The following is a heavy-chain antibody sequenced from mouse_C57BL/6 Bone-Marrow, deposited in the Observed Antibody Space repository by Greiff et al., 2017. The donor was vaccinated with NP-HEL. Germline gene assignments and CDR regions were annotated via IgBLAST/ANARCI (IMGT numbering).Heavy chain of an antibody. J-gene: IGHJ3*01. Sequence: QVQLKQPGAELVRPGSSVKLSCKASGYTFTSYWMDWVKQRPGQGLEWIGNIYPSDSETHYNQKFKDKAPLTVDKSSSTAYMQLSSLTSEDSAVYYCAIPFYGSSSAWFAYWGQGTLVTVSA. D-gene: IGHD1-1*01. V-gene: IGHV1-61*01. CDR2: IYPSDSET. CDR1: GYTFTSYW. CDR3: AIPFYGSSSAWFAY.